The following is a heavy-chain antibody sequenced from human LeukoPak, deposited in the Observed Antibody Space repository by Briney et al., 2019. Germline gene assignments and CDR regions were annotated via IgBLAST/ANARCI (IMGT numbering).Heavy chain of an antibody. CDR1: GYTFTSYG. CDR2: ISAYNGNT. Sequence: ASVKVSCKASGYTFTSYGISWVRQAPGQGLEWMGWISAYNGNTNYAQKLQGRVTMTTDTSTSTAYMELRSLGSDDTAVYYCARANYDYVWGSYRPFDYWGQGTLVTVSS. D-gene: IGHD3-16*02. J-gene: IGHJ4*02. CDR3: ARANYDYVWGSYRPFDY. V-gene: IGHV1-18*01.